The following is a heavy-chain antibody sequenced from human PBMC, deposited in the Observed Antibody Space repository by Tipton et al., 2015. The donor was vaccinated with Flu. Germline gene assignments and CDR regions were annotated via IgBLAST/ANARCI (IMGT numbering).Heavy chain of an antibody. CDR2: INHSGST. D-gene: IGHD3-3*01. CDR1: GGSFSGYY. Sequence: TLSLTCAVYGGSFSGYYWSWIRQPPGKGLEWIGEINHSGSTNYNPSLKSRVTISVDTSKNQFSLRLDSVTAADTAVYYCARGIWGGTYYYYYMDVWGKGTTVTVSS. CDR3: ARGIWGGTYYYYYMDV. J-gene: IGHJ6*03. V-gene: IGHV4-34*01.